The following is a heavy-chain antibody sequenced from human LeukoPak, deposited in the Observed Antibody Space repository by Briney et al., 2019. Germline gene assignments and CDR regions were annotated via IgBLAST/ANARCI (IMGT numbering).Heavy chain of an antibody. CDR2: IRNKAFGETA. Sequence: GGSLRLSCTVSGFTFGDYAINWVRQAPGKGLEWVGFIRNKAFGETAEYAASVKGRFTISRDDSKSIAYLQMNSLKTEDTTVYYCTRDRGSSTLGDYWGQGTLVTVSS. CDR1: GFTFGDYA. D-gene: IGHD7-27*01. V-gene: IGHV3-49*04. J-gene: IGHJ4*02. CDR3: TRDRGSSTLGDY.